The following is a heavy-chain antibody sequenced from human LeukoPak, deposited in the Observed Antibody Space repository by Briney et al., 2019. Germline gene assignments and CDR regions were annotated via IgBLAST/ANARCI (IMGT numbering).Heavy chain of an antibody. V-gene: IGHV3-7*01. Sequence: GGSLRLSCAASGFTFSTYWMSWVRQAPGKGLEWVANIKQDGSEKYYVDSVKGRFTISRDNAKNPLYLQMNSLRAEDTAVYYCARTLVVVMYYGMDVWGQGTTVTVSS. CDR2: IKQDGSEK. J-gene: IGHJ6*02. CDR3: ARTLVVVMYYGMDV. D-gene: IGHD3-22*01. CDR1: GFTFSTYW.